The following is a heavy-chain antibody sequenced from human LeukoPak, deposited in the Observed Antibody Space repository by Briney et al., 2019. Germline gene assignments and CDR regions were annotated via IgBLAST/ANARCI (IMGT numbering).Heavy chain of an antibody. V-gene: IGHV1-18*04. J-gene: IGHJ4*02. CDR2: ISAYT. CDR3: ARGGSGSRGPFVY. D-gene: IGHD3-10*01. CDR1: GYTFTSYG. Sequence: ASVKVSCKASGYTFTSYGISWVRQAPGQGLEWMGRISAYTNYAQKLQGRATMTTDTSTSTDYMELRSLRSDYTAVHYCARGGSGSRGPFVYWGQGTLVTVSS.